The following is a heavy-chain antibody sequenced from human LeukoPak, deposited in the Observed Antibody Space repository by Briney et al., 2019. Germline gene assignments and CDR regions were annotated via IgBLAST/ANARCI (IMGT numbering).Heavy chain of an antibody. Sequence: SETLSLTCSVSGGSISTYYWSWIRRPPGKGLEWIGYVDYSGSTNYSPSLKSRVTISVDTSKNQFSLKLSFVTAADTAVYYCARVGPWCFDLWGRGTLVTVSS. CDR2: VDYSGST. CDR3: ARVGPWCFDL. J-gene: IGHJ2*01. V-gene: IGHV4-59*01. CDR1: GGSISTYY.